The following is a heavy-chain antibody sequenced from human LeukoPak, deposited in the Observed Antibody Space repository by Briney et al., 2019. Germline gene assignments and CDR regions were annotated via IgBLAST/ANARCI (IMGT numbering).Heavy chain of an antibody. CDR2: IRYDGSNK. J-gene: IGHJ4*02. Sequence: TGGSLRLSCAASGFTFSSYGTHWVRQAPGKGLEWVAFIRYDGSNKYYADSVKGRFTISRDDSKNTLYLQMNSLRAEDTAVYYCAKDYDYVWGSSDYWGQGTLVTVSS. CDR1: GFTFSSYG. V-gene: IGHV3-30*02. D-gene: IGHD3-16*01. CDR3: AKDYDYVWGSSDY.